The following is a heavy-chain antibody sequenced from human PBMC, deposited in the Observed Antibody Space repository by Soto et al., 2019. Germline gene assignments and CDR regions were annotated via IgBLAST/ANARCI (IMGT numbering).Heavy chain of an antibody. J-gene: IGHJ4*02. CDR3: TNLSSGYYFDY. CDR2: INSDGSST. CDR1: GFTFSSYW. D-gene: IGHD3-3*01. Sequence: PGGSRRLSCAAAGFTFSSYWMHWVRQAPGKGLVWVSRINSDGSSTSYADSVKGRFTISRDNAKNTLYLQMNSLRAEDTAVYYCTNLSSGYYFDYWGQGTLVTVSS. V-gene: IGHV3-74*01.